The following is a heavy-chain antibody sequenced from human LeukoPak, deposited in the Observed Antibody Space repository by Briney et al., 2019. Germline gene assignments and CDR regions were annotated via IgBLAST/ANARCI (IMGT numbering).Heavy chain of an antibody. J-gene: IGHJ4*02. CDR3: GKTTVGYSSGQKPAWPVDY. CDR2: IFGSGGSP. Sequence: GGSLRLSCEASGFTFGSHATYWVRQAPGKGLEWVAGIFGSGGSPHYADPVKGRFTISRDNSRNTVYLQINSLRAEDTAVYYCGKTTVGYSSGQKPAWPVDYWGQGTLVTVSS. CDR1: GFTFGSHA. D-gene: IGHD5-18*01. V-gene: IGHV3-23*01.